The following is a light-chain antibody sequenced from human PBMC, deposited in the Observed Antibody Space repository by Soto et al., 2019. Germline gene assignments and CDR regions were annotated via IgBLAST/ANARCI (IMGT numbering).Light chain of an antibody. CDR1: SSNIGAGYD. CDR2: GNS. Sequence: QSVLTQPPSVSGAPGQRVTISCTGSSSNIGAGYDVHWYQQLPGTAPKLLIYGNSNRPSGVPDRFSGSKSGTSASLATTGLQAEDEADYYCQSHDSSLNGWVFGGGTKLTVL. CDR3: QSHDSSLNGWV. J-gene: IGLJ3*02. V-gene: IGLV1-40*01.